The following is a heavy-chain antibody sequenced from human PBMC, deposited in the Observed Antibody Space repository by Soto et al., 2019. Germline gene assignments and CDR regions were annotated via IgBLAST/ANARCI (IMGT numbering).Heavy chain of an antibody. V-gene: IGHV4-59*01. J-gene: IGHJ6*02. CDR2: IYYSGST. CDR3: ARDRLPYCSSTSCYDYYGMDV. Sequence: SETLSLTCTVSGGSISSYYWSWIRQPPGKGLEWIGYIYYSGSTNYNPSLKSRVTISVDTSKNQFSLKLSSVTAADTAVYYCARDRLPYCSSTSCYDYYGMDVWGQGTTVTVSS. D-gene: IGHD2-2*01. CDR1: GGSISSYY.